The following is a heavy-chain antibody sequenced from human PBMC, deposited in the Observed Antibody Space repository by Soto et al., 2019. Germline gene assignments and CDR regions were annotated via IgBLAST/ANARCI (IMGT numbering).Heavy chain of an antibody. J-gene: IGHJ4*02. D-gene: IGHD2-2*01. CDR3: ARTIVVVPAAMPLDY. Sequence: ASVKVSCKASGYTFTSYGISWVRQAPGQWLEWMGWISAYNGNTNYAQKLQGRVAMTTDTSTSTAYMELRSLRSDDTAVYYCARTIVVVPAAMPLDYWGQGTLVTVSS. CDR1: GYTFTSYG. V-gene: IGHV1-18*01. CDR2: ISAYNGNT.